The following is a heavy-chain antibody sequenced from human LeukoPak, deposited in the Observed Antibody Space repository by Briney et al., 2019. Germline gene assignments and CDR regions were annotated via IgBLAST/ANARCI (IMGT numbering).Heavy chain of an antibody. V-gene: IGHV3-15*01. D-gene: IGHD1-1*01. Sequence: PGGSLRLSCAVSGITVSDKYMSWVRQAPGKGLEWVGRIKSKTDGGTTDYAAPVEGRFTISRDDSKNTLYLQMNSLKTEDRAVYYCAARYNWNDLAYWGQGTLVTVSS. CDR3: AARYNWNDLAY. CDR2: IKSKTDGGTT. J-gene: IGHJ4*02. CDR1: GITVSDKY.